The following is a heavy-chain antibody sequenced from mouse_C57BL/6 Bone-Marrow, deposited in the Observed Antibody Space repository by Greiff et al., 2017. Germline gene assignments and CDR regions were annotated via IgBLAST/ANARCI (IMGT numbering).Heavy chain of an antibody. Sequence: VQLQQSGTELVKPGASVKLSCKASGYTFTSYWMHWVKQRPGQGLEWIGNINPSNGGTNYNEKFKSKATLTVDKSSSTAYMQLSSLTSEDPAVYYCARGFTTGVATGFDYWGQGTTLTVSS. V-gene: IGHV1-53*01. CDR1: GYTFTSYW. CDR3: ARGFTTGVATGFDY. J-gene: IGHJ2*01. D-gene: IGHD1-1*01. CDR2: INPSNGGT.